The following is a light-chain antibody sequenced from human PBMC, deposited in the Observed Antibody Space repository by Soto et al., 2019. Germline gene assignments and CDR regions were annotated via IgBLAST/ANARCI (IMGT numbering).Light chain of an antibody. CDR1: QSVSNNY. J-gene: IGKJ1*01. Sequence: EIVLTQSPGTLSLSPGERATLSCRASQSVSNNYLAWYQQKPGQAPRLLIYGASSRATGIPDRFSGSGSGKDFTLTISRLEPEDFAVYYCQQYGTSAWTFGQGTKVEIK. V-gene: IGKV3-20*01. CDR3: QQYGTSAWT. CDR2: GAS.